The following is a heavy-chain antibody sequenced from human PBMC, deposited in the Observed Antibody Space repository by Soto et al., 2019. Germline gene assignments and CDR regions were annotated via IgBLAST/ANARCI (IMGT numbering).Heavy chain of an antibody. CDR1: GYSFTSYW. CDR2: IDPSDSYT. Sequence: PVESLKLSCQGSGYSFTSYWISWVRQMPGKGLEWMGRIDPSDSYTNYSPAFQGHVTISADKSISTAYLQWSSLKASDTAMYYCARHRDLLRAYYGMDVGGQGTRVPVS. CDR3: ARHRDLLRAYYGMDV. D-gene: IGHD1-26*01. J-gene: IGHJ6*02. V-gene: IGHV5-10-1*01.